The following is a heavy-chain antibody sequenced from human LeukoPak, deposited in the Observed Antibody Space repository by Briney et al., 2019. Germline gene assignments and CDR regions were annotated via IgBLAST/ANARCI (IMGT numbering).Heavy chain of an antibody. J-gene: IGHJ4*02. CDR1: GGSISGSCCY. Sequence: SETLSLTCTVSGGSISGSCCYWGWLRQTPGTDLEWLGSTSYSGSTHYNPSFKSRVTVSVDTSKNQFFLIISSVTAADTAVYYCSRTTGDSAIIAAHWGQGTLVTVSS. V-gene: IGHV4-39*01. CDR2: TSYSGST. CDR3: SRTTGDSAIIAAH. D-gene: IGHD3-16*01.